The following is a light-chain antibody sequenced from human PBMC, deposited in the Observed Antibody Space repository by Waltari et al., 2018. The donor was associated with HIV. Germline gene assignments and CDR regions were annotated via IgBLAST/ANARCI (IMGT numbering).Light chain of an antibody. Sequence: QSALTQPPSVSGSPGQSVTISCTGTSSDVGAYDRISWYHQPPGTAPPLMLYEVLYRPSVVPDRFSGSKAGNTASLTISGLQAEDEGDYYCSSYTSSNIYVFGTATTVTVL. V-gene: IGLV2-18*02. CDR2: EVL. J-gene: IGLJ1*01. CDR3: SSYTSSNIYV. CDR1: SSDVGAYDR.